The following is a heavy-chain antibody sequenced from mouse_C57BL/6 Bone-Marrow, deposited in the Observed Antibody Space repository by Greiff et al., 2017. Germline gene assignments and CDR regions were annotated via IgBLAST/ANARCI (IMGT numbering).Heavy chain of an antibody. V-gene: IGHV5-12*01. Sequence: EVKLMESGGGLVQPGGSLKLSCAASGFTFSDYYMYWVRQTPEKRLEWVAYISNGGGSTYYPDTVKGRFTISRDNAKTTRYLQMSRLKSKDTAMYYCASPAYYSNGPFAYWGQGTLVTVSA. J-gene: IGHJ3*01. CDR3: ASPAYYSNGPFAY. CDR1: GFTFSDYY. CDR2: ISNGGGST. D-gene: IGHD2-5*01.